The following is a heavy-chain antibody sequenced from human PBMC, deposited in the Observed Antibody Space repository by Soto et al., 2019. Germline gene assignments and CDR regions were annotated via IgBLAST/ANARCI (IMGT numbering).Heavy chain of an antibody. V-gene: IGHV3-23*01. D-gene: IGHD3-3*01. CDR2: ITGRGDST. Sequence: EVHLLESGGGLVQPGGSLRLSCAASGFTFSSYAMSWVRQAPGKGLEWVSAITGRGDSTYYADSVKGRFTVSRDNSTNTPYLQMNTLRAEDTAVYYCAKVFVFTIREGFDYWGLGTLVTVSS. CDR1: GFTFSSYA. J-gene: IGHJ4*02. CDR3: AKVFVFTIREGFDY.